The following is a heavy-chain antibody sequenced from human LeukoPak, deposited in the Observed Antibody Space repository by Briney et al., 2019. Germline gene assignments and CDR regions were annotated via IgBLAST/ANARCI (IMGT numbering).Heavy chain of an antibody. D-gene: IGHD4-11*01. J-gene: IGHJ4*02. CDR2: IWYDGSNK. V-gene: IGHV3-33*01. CDR3: ARDNFDYSNYFDY. Sequence: SCKASGGTFSSYGMHWVRQAPGKGLEWVAVIWYDGSNKYYADSVKGRFTISRDNSKNTLYLQMNSLRAEDTAVYYCARDNFDYSNYFDYWGQGTLVTVSS. CDR1: GGTFSSYG.